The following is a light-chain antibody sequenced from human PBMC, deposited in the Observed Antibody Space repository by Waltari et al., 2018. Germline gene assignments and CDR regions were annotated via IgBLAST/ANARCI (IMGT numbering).Light chain of an antibody. CDR2: GAS. V-gene: IGKV3-15*01. Sequence: EIVMTQSPATLSVSRGGSATLPCRASLRIADSLAWYQQKPGQPPRLLIHGASTRDTGIPVRFSGSGSGTAFTLTITGLQSEDFAVYFCQQYNQWPLTFGRGTKVEIK. J-gene: IGKJ4*01. CDR3: QQYNQWPLT. CDR1: LRIADS.